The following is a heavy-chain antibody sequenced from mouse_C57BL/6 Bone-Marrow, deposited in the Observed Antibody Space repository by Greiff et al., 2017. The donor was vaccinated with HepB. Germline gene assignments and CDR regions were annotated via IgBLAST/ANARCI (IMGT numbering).Heavy chain of an antibody. D-gene: IGHD2-1*01. V-gene: IGHV1-81*01. CDR1: GYTFTSYG. CDR3: APLLWYPMDY. CDR2: IYPRSGNT. J-gene: IGHJ4*01. Sequence: QVQLQQSGAELARPGASVKLSCKASGYTFTSYGISWVKQRTGQGLEWIGEIYPRSGNTYYNEKFKGKATLTADKSSSPAYMELRSLTSEDSAVYFCAPLLWYPMDYWGQGTSVTVSS.